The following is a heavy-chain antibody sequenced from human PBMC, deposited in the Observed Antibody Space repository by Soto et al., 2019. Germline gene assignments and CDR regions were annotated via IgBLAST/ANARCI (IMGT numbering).Heavy chain of an antibody. CDR3: ARDSIPATPGPNWAVNTFDP. J-gene: IGHJ5*02. D-gene: IGHD6-13*01. CDR2: IYHSGST. Sequence: PSETLSLTCAVSGGYISSGGYSWSWIRQPPGKGLEWIGYIYHSGSTYYKPSLKSQVTISVDRSKNQFSLKLSSVTAADTAVYYCARDSIPATPGPNWAVNTFDPWGQGTLVTVSS. V-gene: IGHV4-30-2*01. CDR1: GGYISSGGYS.